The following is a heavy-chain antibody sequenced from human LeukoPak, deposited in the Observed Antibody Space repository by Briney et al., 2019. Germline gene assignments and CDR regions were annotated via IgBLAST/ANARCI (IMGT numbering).Heavy chain of an antibody. CDR2: INPNSGGT. J-gene: IGHJ4*02. Sequence: GASVKVSCKASGYTFTGYYMHWVRQAPGQGLEWMGWINPNSGGTNYAQKFQGRVTMTKDTSINAAYMELNKLTSDDTAVYYCARNKDYDSSGYDFDYWGQGTLVTVSS. CDR1: GYTFTGYY. V-gene: IGHV1-2*02. CDR3: ARNKDYDSSGYDFDY. D-gene: IGHD3-22*01.